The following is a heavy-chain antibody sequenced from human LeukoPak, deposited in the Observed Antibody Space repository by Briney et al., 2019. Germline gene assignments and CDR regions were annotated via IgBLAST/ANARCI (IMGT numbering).Heavy chain of an antibody. J-gene: IGHJ4*01. CDR1: GFTFSSYS. CDR2: ISSSGSTI. CDR3: VREGFYFFDF. V-gene: IGHV3-48*04. Sequence: GGSLRLSCAASGFTFSSYSMNWVRQAPGKGLEWVSYISSSGSTIYYADSVKGRFTISRDNAKNSLYLQMNSLRAEDTAVYYCVREGFYFFDFWGQGTLVTVSS.